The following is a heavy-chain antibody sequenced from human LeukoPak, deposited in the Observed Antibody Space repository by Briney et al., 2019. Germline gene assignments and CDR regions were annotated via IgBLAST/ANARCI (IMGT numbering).Heavy chain of an antibody. J-gene: IGHJ5*02. Sequence: GGSLRLSCAASGLTFSDYYMSWIRQAPGKGLEWVSYISSSGSTIYYADSVKGRFTISRDNSKNTLYLQLNSLRAEDTALYYCARGRHWFDPWGQGTLVTVSS. CDR2: ISSSGSTI. CDR1: GLTFSDYY. V-gene: IGHV3-11*01. CDR3: ARGRHWFDP.